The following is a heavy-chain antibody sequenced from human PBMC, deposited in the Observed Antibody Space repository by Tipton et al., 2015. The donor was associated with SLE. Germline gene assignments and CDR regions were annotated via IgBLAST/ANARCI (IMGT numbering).Heavy chain of an antibody. CDR2: IYYSGST. CDR3: ARRRYSSSSRPYWYFDL. V-gene: IGHV4-59*08. J-gene: IGHJ2*01. CDR1: GGSISSYY. D-gene: IGHD6-6*01. Sequence: TLSLTCTVSGGSISSYYWSWIRQPPGKGLEWIGYIYYSGSTNYNPSLKSLVTISVDTSKNQFSLKRSSVTAADTAVYYCARRRYSSSSRPYWYFDLWGRGTLVTVSS.